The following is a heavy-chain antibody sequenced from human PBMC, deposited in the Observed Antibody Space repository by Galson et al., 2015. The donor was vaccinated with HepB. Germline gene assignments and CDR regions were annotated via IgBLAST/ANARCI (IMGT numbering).Heavy chain of an antibody. V-gene: IGHV3-30*18. CDR3: AKDRAGSGVVHPYYYGMDV. J-gene: IGHJ6*02. CDR1: GFTFSSYG. CDR2: ISYDGSNK. Sequence: SLRLSCAASGFTFSSYGMHWVRQAPGEGLEWVAVISYDGSNKYYADSVKGRFTISRDNSKNTLYLQMNSLRAEDTAVYYCAKDRAGSGVVHPYYYGMDVWGQGTTVTVSS. D-gene: IGHD3-10*01.